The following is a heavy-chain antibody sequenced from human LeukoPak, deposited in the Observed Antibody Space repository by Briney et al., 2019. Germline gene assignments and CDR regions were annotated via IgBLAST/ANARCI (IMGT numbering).Heavy chain of an antibody. Sequence: SETLSLTCTVSGGSISSYYWSWIRQPPGKGLEWIGYIYYSGSTNYNPSPKSRVTISVDTSKNQFSLKLSSVTAADTAVYYCARDQASYCSGGSCSPGDAFDIWGQGTMVTVSS. CDR1: GGSISSYY. D-gene: IGHD2-15*01. V-gene: IGHV4-59*01. CDR2: IYYSGST. J-gene: IGHJ3*02. CDR3: ARDQASYCSGGSCSPGDAFDI.